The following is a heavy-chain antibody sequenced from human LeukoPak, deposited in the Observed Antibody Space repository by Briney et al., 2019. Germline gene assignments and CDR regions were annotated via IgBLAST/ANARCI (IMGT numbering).Heavy chain of an antibody. V-gene: IGHV4-59*11. D-gene: IGHD6-19*01. CDR3: AREGSVTGRAIDY. CDR1: GGSISSHY. Sequence: SETLSLTCTVSGGSISSHYWTWIRQPPGKGLEWVGYISYSGSTDYNPSLKSRVTISVDTSKNQFSLKLTSVTAADTAAYYCAREGSVTGRAIDYWGQGTLVTVSS. CDR2: ISYSGST. J-gene: IGHJ4*02.